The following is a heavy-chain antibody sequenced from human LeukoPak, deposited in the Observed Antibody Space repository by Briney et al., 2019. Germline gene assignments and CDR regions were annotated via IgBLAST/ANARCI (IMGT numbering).Heavy chain of an antibody. CDR1: GLTFSDYY. CDR3: ARPEVSDAFDI. Sequence: GGSLRLSCAASGLTFSDYYMSWISQAPGKWLEWVSYISSSGSTIYYADSVKGRFSISRNHAKNSLYLQMNSLRAEDTAVYYCARPEVSDAFDIWGQGTMVTVSS. J-gene: IGHJ3*02. V-gene: IGHV3-11*04. CDR2: ISSSGSTI. D-gene: IGHD3-16*02.